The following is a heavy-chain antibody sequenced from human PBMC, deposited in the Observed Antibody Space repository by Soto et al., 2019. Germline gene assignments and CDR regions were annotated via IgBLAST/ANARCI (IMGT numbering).Heavy chain of an antibody. CDR1: GGTFRRYS. V-gene: IGHV1-69*01. CDR2: IIPIFDIT. D-gene: IGHD3-22*01. CDR3: ARPDEGGYSSNHHYYYALDV. Sequence: QVQLVQSGAEVKKPGSSVKVSCKASGGTFRRYSISWVRQAPGQGLEWMGGIIPIFDITNYAQKFQGRVTITADESTRTAYMELSSLGSDDTAVYYCARPDEGGYSSNHHYYYALDVWGQGTTVTV. J-gene: IGHJ6*02.